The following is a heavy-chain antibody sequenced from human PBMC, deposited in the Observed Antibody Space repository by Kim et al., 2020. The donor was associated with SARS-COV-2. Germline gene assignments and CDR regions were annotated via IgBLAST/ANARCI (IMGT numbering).Heavy chain of an antibody. J-gene: IGHJ6*01. Sequence: GGSLRLSCAASGFTFSSYGMHWVRQAPGKGLEWLAVISYDGSNTYYADSVKGRFTISRDTSKNTLSLQLTSLRSEDPAVYYCAHDCDVDTCMAFSSYG. CDR1: GFTFSSYG. V-gene: IGHV3-30*18. D-gene: IGHD5-18*01. CDR3: AHDCDVDTCMAFSSYG. CDR2: ISYDGSNT.